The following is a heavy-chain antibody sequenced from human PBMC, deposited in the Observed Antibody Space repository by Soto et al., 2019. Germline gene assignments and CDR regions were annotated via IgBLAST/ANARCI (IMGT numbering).Heavy chain of an antibody. Sequence: QMQLVESGGGVVQPGRSLRLSCAASGFTFRSYGIHWVRQAPGKGLELVALIWFDGSKKYYVDSVKGRFAVSRANSKNTLYLQMNSLRVEDTAVYYCARDRLVPYGYGMDVWGQGTTVTVSS. J-gene: IGHJ6*02. CDR2: IWFDGSKK. D-gene: IGHD2-2*01. CDR3: ARDRLVPYGYGMDV. CDR1: GFTFRSYG. V-gene: IGHV3-33*01.